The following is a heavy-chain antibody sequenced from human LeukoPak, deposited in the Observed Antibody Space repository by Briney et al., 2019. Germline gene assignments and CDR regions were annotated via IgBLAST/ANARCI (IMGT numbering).Heavy chain of an antibody. Sequence: SETLSLTCTVSGYSISTGYYWSWIRQPPGKGLEWIGEINHSGSTNYNPSLKSRVTISVDTSKNQFSLKLSSVTAADTAVYYCARRQYYYDSSGYLGYGYYYYMDVWGKGTTVTISS. CDR1: GYSISTGYY. D-gene: IGHD3-22*01. CDR3: ARRQYYYDSSGYLGYGYYYYMDV. V-gene: IGHV4-34*01. CDR2: INHSGST. J-gene: IGHJ6*03.